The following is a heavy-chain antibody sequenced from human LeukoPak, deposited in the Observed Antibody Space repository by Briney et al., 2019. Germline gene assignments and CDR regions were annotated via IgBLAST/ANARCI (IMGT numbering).Heavy chain of an antibody. J-gene: IGHJ3*02. CDR3: ARGGTYSFDAFDI. CDR2: INSDGSST. CDR1: GFTFSSYW. D-gene: IGHD1-26*01. Sequence: RPGGSLRLSCAASGFTFSSYWIHWVRQAPGKGLVWVSRINSDGSSTSYADSVKGRFTISRDNAKNTLYLQMNSLRAEDTAVYYCARGGTYSFDAFDIWGQGTMVTVSS. V-gene: IGHV3-74*01.